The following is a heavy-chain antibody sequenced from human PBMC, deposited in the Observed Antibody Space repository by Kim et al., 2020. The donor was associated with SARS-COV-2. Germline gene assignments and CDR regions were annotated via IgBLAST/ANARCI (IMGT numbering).Heavy chain of an antibody. CDR3: SSNPRGRDPPAGDLPDY. V-gene: IGHV1-3*01. CDR1: GYTFTSYA. J-gene: IGHJ4*02. D-gene: IGHD3-16*01. Sequence: ASVKVSCKASGYTFTSYAMHWVRQAPGQRLEWMGWINAGNGNTKYSQKFQGRVTITRDTSASTAYMELSSLRSEDTAVYYCSSNPRGRDPPAGDLPDYWGQGTLVTVSS. CDR2: INAGNGNT.